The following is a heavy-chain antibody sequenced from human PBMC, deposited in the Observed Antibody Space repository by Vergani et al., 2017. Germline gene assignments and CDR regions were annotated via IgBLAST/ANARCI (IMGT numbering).Heavy chain of an antibody. V-gene: IGHV3-21*01. CDR1: GFTFSSYS. J-gene: IGHJ6*02. Sequence: EVQLVESGGGLVKPGGSLRLSCAASGFTFSSYSMNWVRQAPGKGLEWVSSISSSSSYIYYADSVKGRFTISRDNAKNSLYLQMNSLRAEDTAVYYCANLGLDYYDRECMDVWGQGTTVTVSS. CDR3: ANLGLDYYDRECMDV. D-gene: IGHD3-22*01. CDR2: ISSSSSYI.